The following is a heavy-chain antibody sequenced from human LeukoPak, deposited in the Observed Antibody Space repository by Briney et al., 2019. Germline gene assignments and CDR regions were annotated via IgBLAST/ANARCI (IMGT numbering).Heavy chain of an antibody. V-gene: IGHV7-4-1*02. CDR3: ARAISSGYYYEANLDY. J-gene: IGHJ4*02. CDR1: GYTFTSYA. Sequence: ASVKVSCKASGYTFTSYAMNWVRQAPGQGLEWMGWINTNTGNPTYAQGFTGRFVFSLDTSVSTAYLQISSLKAEDTAVYYCARAISSGYYYEANLDYWGQGTLVTVSS. CDR2: INTNTGNP. D-gene: IGHD3-22*01.